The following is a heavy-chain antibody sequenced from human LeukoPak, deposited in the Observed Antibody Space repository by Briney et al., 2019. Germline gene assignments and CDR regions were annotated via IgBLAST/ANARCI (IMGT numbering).Heavy chain of an antibody. Sequence: PSETLSLTCTVCGGSISRSNSYWGWIRQPPGKGLQWIGSIYFSGSTYYNPSLKSRVTISVDTSKNQFSLKLSSVTAADTAVYYCARVVTMVRGVIILTKYFDYWGQGILVTVSS. J-gene: IGHJ4*02. CDR3: ARVVTMVRGVIILTKYFDY. V-gene: IGHV4-39*07. D-gene: IGHD3-10*01. CDR1: GGSISRSNSY. CDR2: IYFSGST.